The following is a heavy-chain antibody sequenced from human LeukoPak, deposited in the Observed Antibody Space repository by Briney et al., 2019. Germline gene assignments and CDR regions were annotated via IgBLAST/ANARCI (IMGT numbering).Heavy chain of an antibody. CDR1: GFTFSSYW. CDR2: INSDGSST. J-gene: IGHJ4*02. CDR3: ARGSWNYGGPNIIDY. Sequence: GGSLRLSCAASGFTFSSYWMPWVRQAPGKGLGWVSRINSDGSSTSYADSVKGRFTISRDNAKNTLYLQMNSLRAEDTAVYYCARGSWNYGGPNIIDYWGQGTLVTVSS. D-gene: IGHD1-7*01. V-gene: IGHV3-74*01.